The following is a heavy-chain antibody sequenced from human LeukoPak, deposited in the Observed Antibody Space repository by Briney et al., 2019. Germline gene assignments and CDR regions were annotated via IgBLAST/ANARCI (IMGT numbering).Heavy chain of an antibody. D-gene: IGHD3-10*01. V-gene: IGHV3-23*01. CDR1: GFTFSSYW. CDR3: AKDPHELLWFGELPLYFDY. Sequence: GGSLRLSCAASGFTFSSYWMNWVRQAPGKGLEWVSAISGSGGSTYYADSVKGRFTISRDNSKNTLYLQMNSLRAEDTAVYYCAKDPHELLWFGELPLYFDYWGQGTLVTVSS. CDR2: ISGSGGST. J-gene: IGHJ4*02.